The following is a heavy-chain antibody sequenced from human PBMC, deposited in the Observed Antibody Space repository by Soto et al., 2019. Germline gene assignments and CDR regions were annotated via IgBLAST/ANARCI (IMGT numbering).Heavy chain of an antibody. CDR3: AREGVRGVDV. Sequence: QVLLVQSGAEVKKPGASVKVSCKASGYTFTSYDINWVRQATGQGLEWMGWMNPNSGNTGYAQKFQGRVTLARTNAISTAHMELSSLRSEDTAVYCCAREGVRGVDVWGQGTTVTVSS. CDR2: MNPNSGNT. V-gene: IGHV1-8*01. D-gene: IGHD3-16*01. CDR1: GYTFTSYD. J-gene: IGHJ6*02.